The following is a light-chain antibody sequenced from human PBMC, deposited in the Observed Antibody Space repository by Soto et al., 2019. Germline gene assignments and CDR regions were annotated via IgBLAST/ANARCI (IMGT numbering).Light chain of an antibody. J-gene: IGKJ4*01. CDR2: AAS. CDR1: QGIFLY. CDR3: QQVNTYPPP. Sequence: DIQLTQSPSFLSASVGDRVTITCRASQGIFLYLAWYQQKPGRAPKLLISAASTLQSGVPSRFSGSGSGTEFTLTISSLQPEDFATYSCQQVNTYPPPFAGGTKVDIK. V-gene: IGKV1-9*01.